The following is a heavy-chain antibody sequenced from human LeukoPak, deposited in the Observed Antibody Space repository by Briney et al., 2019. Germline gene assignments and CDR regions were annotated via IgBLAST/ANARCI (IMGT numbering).Heavy chain of an antibody. J-gene: IGHJ6*03. CDR3: ARPRVGDHYYYYMDV. Sequence: SVKVSCKASGYTFTSYYMHWVRQAPGQGLEWMGGIIPIFGTANYAQKFQGRVTITADKSTSTAYMELSSLRSEDTAVYYCARPRVGDHYYYYMDVWGKGTTVTISS. CDR2: IIPIFGTA. CDR1: GYTFTSYY. V-gene: IGHV1-69*06. D-gene: IGHD3-16*01.